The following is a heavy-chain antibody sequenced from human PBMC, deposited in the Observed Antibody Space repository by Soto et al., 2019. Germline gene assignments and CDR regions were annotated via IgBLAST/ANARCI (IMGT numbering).Heavy chain of an antibody. CDR2: IYYSGST. D-gene: IGHD5-18*01. V-gene: IGHV4-39*01. CDR3: ARIPPGTAMVTFDY. CDR1: GGSSISSSYC. J-gene: IGHJ4*02. Sequence: PLETLSHTCTVSGGSSISSSYCWGWIRKPPGKGLEWIGSIYYSGSTYYNPSLKSRVTIPVDTSKNQFSLKLSSVTAADTAVYYCARIPPGTAMVTFDYWGQGTLVTVSS.